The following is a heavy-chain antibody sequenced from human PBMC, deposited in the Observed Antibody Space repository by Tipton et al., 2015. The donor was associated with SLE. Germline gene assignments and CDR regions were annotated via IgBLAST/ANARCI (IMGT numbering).Heavy chain of an antibody. CDR3: ASESGSYGWFDP. Sequence: TLSLTCTVSGGSISSGSYYWSWIRQPAGKVLEWIGRIYTSGSTNYNPSLKSRVTISVDTSKNQFSLKLSSVTAADTAVYYCASESGSYGWFDPWGQGTLVAVSS. J-gene: IGHJ5*02. CDR1: GGSISSGSYY. D-gene: IGHD1-26*01. CDR2: IYTSGST. V-gene: IGHV4-61*02.